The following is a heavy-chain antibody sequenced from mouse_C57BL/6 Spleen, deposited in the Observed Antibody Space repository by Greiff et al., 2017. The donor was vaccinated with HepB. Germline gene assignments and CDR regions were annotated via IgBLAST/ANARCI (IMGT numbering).Heavy chain of an antibody. CDR2: IYPRSGNT. CDR3: ADGITTVVAPYAMDY. J-gene: IGHJ4*01. Sequence: VKLQESGAELARPGASVKLSCKASGYTFTSYGISWVKQRTGQGLEWIGEIYPRSGNTYYNEKFKGKATLTADKSSSTAYMELRSLTSEDSAVYFCADGITTVVAPYAMDYWGQGTSVTVSS. CDR1: GYTFTSYG. V-gene: IGHV1-81*01. D-gene: IGHD1-1*01.